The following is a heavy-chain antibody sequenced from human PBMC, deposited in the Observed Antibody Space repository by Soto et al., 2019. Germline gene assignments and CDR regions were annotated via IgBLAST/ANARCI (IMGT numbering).Heavy chain of an antibody. J-gene: IGHJ4*02. V-gene: IGHV3-23*01. CDR3: ANAAGEYTNGSFDY. D-gene: IGHD5-18*01. Sequence: EVQLLESGGGLVQPGGSLRLSCAASGFTFRSYAMTWVRQAPGEGLEWVSTVSGSGGGTFYSDSVNGRFAISRDNSKATGYLTMNSLRAEDSALDDCANAAGEYTNGSFDYWGRGTLVTVS. CDR1: GFTFRSYA. CDR2: VSGSGGGT.